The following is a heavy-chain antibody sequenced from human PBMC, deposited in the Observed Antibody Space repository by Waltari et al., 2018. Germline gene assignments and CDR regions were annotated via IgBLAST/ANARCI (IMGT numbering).Heavy chain of an antibody. J-gene: IGHJ4*02. CDR3: AREVPKRITIFGVYKD. CDR1: GFTFSSYW. D-gene: IGHD3-3*01. Sequence: EVQLVESGGGLVQPGGSLRLSCAASGFTFSSYWMSWVRQAPGTGLEWVANIKQDGSEKYYVGSVKGRFTITRDDAKNALYLQMNSLRAEDTAVYYCAREVPKRITIFGVYKDWGQGTLVTVSS. V-gene: IGHV3-7*03. CDR2: IKQDGSEK.